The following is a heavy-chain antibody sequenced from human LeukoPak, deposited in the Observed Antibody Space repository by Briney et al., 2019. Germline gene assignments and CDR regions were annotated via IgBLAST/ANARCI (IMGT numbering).Heavy chain of an antibody. CDR2: IFYDGSYK. J-gene: IGHJ4*02. V-gene: IGHV3-33*08. CDR1: GFTFSRYA. CDR3: ARDESRQLVRGFDY. Sequence: GRSLRLSCAASGFTFSRYAMHWVRQAPGKGLEWVAIIFYDGSYKYFADSVKGRFIISRDNSKNTLYLQMNSLRAEDTAVYYCARDESRQLVRGFDYWGQGTLVTVSS. D-gene: IGHD6-13*01.